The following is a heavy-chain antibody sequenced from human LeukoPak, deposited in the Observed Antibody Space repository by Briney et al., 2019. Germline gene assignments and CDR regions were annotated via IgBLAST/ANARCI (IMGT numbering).Heavy chain of an antibody. CDR2: MNPNSGNT. Sequence: ASVKVSCKASGYTFTSYVINWVRQATGQGLEWMGWMNPNSGNTGYAQKFQGRVTMTRNTSISTAYMELSSLRSEDTAVYYCARGVLSFNYLKRPLNNWFDPWGQGTLVTVSS. CDR3: ARGVLSFNYLKRPLNNWFDP. J-gene: IGHJ5*02. V-gene: IGHV1-8*01. CDR1: GYTFTSYV. D-gene: IGHD4-11*01.